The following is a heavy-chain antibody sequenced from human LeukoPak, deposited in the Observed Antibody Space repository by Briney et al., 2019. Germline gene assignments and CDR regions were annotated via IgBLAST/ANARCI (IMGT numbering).Heavy chain of an antibody. CDR1: GGSISSYY. CDR3: ALLGPAGIHHNFDY. J-gene: IGHJ4*02. V-gene: IGHV4-59*08. D-gene: IGHD7-27*01. CDR2: IYYSGST. Sequence: SETLSLTCTVSGGSISSYYWSWIRQPPGKGLEWIGYIYYSGSTNYNPSLKSRVTISVDTSKNQFSLKLSSVTAADTAVYYCALLGPAGIHHNFDYWGQGTLVTVSS.